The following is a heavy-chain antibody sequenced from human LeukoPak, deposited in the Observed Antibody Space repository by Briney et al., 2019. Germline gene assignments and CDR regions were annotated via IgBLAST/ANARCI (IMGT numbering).Heavy chain of an antibody. CDR3: ARERGTLAVAGDAVDI. J-gene: IGHJ3*02. V-gene: IGHV1-2*02. CDR1: GYTFTGYY. CDR2: INPNSGGT. D-gene: IGHD6-19*01. Sequence: ASVKVSCKASGYTFTGYYMHWVRQAPGDGLEWMGWINPNSGGTKYAQKFQGRVTMTRDTSINTAYMEVRRLTSDDTAVYYCARERGTLAVAGDAVDIWGQGTMVTVSS.